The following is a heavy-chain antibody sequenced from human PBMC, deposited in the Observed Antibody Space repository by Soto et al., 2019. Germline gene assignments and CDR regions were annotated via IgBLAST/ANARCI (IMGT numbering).Heavy chain of an antibody. V-gene: IGHV1-18*04. Sequence: GASVKVSCKASGYTFTSYGISWVRQAPGQGLEWMGWISAYNGNTSYERKFEGRVFMKDDTSTKTASMELRGLRADDPALDFCARSGRGMTMIVVLPFEVWGQGTVVTVSS. CDR3: ARSGRGMTMIVVLPFEV. CDR1: GYTFTSYG. CDR2: ISAYNGNT. D-gene: IGHD3-22*01. J-gene: IGHJ4*03.